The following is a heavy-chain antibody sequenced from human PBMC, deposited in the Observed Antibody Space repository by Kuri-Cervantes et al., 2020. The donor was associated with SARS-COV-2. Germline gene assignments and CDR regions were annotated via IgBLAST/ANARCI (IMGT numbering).Heavy chain of an antibody. CDR2: IYYSGTT. CDR1: GGSISSSSYY. D-gene: IGHD2-2*01. CDR3: ARGGACSSTSYYYWFDP. V-gene: IGHV4-39*01. Sequence: ESLKISCTVSGGSISSSSYYWGCIRQPPGKGLEWIGSIYYSGTTYYNPSLKSRVTITVDTSKNQFSLKLSSVTAADTAVYYCARGGACSSTSYYYWFDPWGQGTLVTVSS. J-gene: IGHJ5*02.